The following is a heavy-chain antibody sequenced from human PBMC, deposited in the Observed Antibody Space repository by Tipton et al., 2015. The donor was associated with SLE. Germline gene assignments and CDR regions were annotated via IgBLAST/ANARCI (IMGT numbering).Heavy chain of an antibody. V-gene: IGHV3-23*01. CDR3: AKDRGGNYWDASDI. CDR1: GFTFSSYA. J-gene: IGHJ3*02. D-gene: IGHD3-22*01. CDR2: ISGSGGST. Sequence: SLRLSCAASGFTFSSYAMTWVRQAPGKGLEWVSAISGSGGSTHYADSVKGRFTISRDNSKNTLHRQMNSLRAEDTAVYYCAKDRGGNYWDASDIWGQGTMVTVSS.